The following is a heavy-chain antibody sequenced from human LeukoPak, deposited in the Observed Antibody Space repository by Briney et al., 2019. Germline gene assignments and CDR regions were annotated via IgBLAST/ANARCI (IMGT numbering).Heavy chain of an antibody. CDR3: AREATVVTPDAFDI. CDR2: IIPIFGTA. Sequence: ASVKVSCKASGGTFSSYAISWVRQAPGQGLEWMGGIIPIFGTANYAQKFQGRVTITADESTRTAYMELSSLRSEDTAVYYCAREATVVTPDAFDIWGQGTMVTVSS. CDR1: GGTFSSYA. V-gene: IGHV1-69*13. J-gene: IGHJ3*02. D-gene: IGHD4-23*01.